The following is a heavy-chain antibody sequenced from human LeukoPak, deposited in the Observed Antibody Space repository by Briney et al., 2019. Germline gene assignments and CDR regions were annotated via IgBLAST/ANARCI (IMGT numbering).Heavy chain of an antibody. V-gene: IGHV4-59*01. J-gene: IGHJ5*02. CDR1: GGSISGYY. Sequence: KPSETLSLTCTVSGGSISGYYWSWIRQPPGKAPEWIGYISHRGSTKYNFSLKSRVTMSVDTSKNQFSLKLSPVIAADTAMYYCARGFEGVAGWFDPWGQGTLVTVSS. D-gene: IGHD3-16*01. CDR3: ARGFEGVAGWFDP. CDR2: ISHRGST.